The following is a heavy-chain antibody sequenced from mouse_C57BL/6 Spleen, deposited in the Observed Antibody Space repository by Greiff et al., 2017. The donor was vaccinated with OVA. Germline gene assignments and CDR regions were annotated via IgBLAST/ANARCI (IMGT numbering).Heavy chain of an antibody. CDR2: LDPSDSYT. CDR1: GYTFTSYW. CDR3: ARGHYDYDRFAY. J-gene: IGHJ3*01. V-gene: IGHV1-50*01. D-gene: IGHD2-4*01. Sequence: VQLQQPGAELVKPGASVKLSCKASGYTFTSYWMQWVKQRPGPGLEWIGELDPSDSYTNYNQKFKGKATLTVAPSASTAYMQLSSLTSEDSAVDYCARGHYDYDRFAYWGQGTLVTVSA.